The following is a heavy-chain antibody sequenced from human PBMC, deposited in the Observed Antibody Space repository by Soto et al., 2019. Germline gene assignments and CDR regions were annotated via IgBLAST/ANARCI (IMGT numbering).Heavy chain of an antibody. CDR3: ARLGSGSSNWFDP. J-gene: IGHJ5*02. Sequence: PSETLSRTCDVSGYSISSGYYWCCIRQPPGKGLEWIGYIYYSGSTNYNPSLKSRVTISVDTSKNQFSLKLSSVTAADTAVYYCARLGSGSSNWFDPWGQGTLVTVSS. D-gene: IGHD3-10*02. V-gene: IGHV4-38-2*01. CDR1: GYSISSGYY. CDR2: IYYSGST.